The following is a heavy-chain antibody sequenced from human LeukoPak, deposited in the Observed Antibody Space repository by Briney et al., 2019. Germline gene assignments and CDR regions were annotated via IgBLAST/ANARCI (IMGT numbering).Heavy chain of an antibody. J-gene: IGHJ4*02. CDR2: IKQDGSEK. CDR1: GFTFSSYA. CDR3: ASQGFDY. Sequence: GGSLRLSCAASGFTFSSYAMNWARQAPGKGLEWVASIKQDGSEKYYVGSVKGRFTISRDNAKNSLYLQMNSLRAEDTAVYYCASQGFDYWGQGTLVTVSS. V-gene: IGHV3-7*01.